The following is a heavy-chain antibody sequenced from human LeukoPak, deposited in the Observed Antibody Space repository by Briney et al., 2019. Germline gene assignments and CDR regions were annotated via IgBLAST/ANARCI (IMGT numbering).Heavy chain of an antibody. D-gene: IGHD2-21*02. CDR3: ARQGAYCGGDCYSEIDY. CDR1: GYSFTSYW. V-gene: IGHV5-51*01. CDR2: IYPGDSDT. Sequence: GESLKISCKGSGYSFTSYWIGWVRQMPGKGLEWMGIIYPGDSDTRYSPSFQGQVTISADKSISTAYLQWSSLKASDTAMYYCARQGAYCGGDCYSEIDYWGQGTLVTVSS. J-gene: IGHJ4*02.